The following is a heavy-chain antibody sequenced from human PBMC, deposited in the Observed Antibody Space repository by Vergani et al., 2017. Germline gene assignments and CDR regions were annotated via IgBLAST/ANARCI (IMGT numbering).Heavy chain of an antibody. CDR2: IWYDGSNK. CDR3: ASESGYYDSSGYFDY. V-gene: IGHV3-33*01. CDR1: GFTFSSYG. Sequence: QVQLVESGGGVVQPGRSLRLSCAASGFTFSSYGMHWVRQAPGKGLEWVAVIWYDGSNKYYADSVKGRFTISRDNSKNTLYLQMNSLRAEDTAVYYCASESGYYDSSGYFDYWGQGTLVTVSS. J-gene: IGHJ4*02. D-gene: IGHD3-22*01.